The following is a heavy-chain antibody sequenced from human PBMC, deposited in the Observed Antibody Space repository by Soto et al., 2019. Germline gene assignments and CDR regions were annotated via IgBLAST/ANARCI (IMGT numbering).Heavy chain of an antibody. V-gene: IGHV3-30*18. Sequence: QVQLVESGGGVVQPGRSLRLACAASGFTFSSYGMHWVRQAPVKGLEWVAVISYDGSNKYYADSVKGRFTISRDNSKNTQYLQMKSLRAEDTAVYYCANETYAGPLDYCGQGTLVTGSS. CDR2: ISYDGSNK. CDR3: ANETYAGPLDY. J-gene: IGHJ4*02. CDR1: GFTFSSYG.